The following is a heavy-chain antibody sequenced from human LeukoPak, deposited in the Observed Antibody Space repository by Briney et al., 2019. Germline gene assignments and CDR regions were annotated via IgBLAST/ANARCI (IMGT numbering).Heavy chain of an antibody. CDR1: GDSISTISYY. V-gene: IGHV4-39*07. D-gene: IGHD6-6*01. J-gene: IGHJ5*02. CDR2: IHHSGSP. Sequence: SETLSLTCTVSGDSISTISYYWGWIRQPPEKGLEWIGSIHHSGSPYYNPSLKSRVTLSLDTSKNQFSLKLTSVTAADTAVYYCARDRVSPGGSSDWFDPWGQGTLVIVSS. CDR3: ARDRVSPGGSSDWFDP.